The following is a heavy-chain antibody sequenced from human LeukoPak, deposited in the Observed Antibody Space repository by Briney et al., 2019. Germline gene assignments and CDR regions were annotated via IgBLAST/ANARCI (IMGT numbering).Heavy chain of an antibody. CDR3: ARDQYDSVWGSHRPYFDY. V-gene: IGHV1-18*01. Sequence: ASVKVSCKASGYTSSSYGISWVRQAPGQGLEWMGWISVHNGNPEYAQKFQGRVIMTTDTFTSTAYMELRSLRSDDTAVYYCARDQYDSVWGSHRPYFDYWGQGTLVTVSS. J-gene: IGHJ4*02. CDR2: ISVHNGNP. CDR1: GYTSSSYG. D-gene: IGHD3-16*02.